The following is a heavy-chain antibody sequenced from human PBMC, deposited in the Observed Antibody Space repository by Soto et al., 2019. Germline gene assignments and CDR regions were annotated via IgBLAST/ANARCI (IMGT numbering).Heavy chain of an antibody. V-gene: IGHV1-18*01. J-gene: IGHJ3*01. D-gene: IGHD2-21*02. CDR1: NYLFGAFG. CDR3: AQISARRTDFDV. CDR2: ITPYNGNT. Sequence: QVQLVQSGAEVKNPGASVKVSCQASNYLFGAFGISWVRQAPGQGLEGMGWITPYNGNTHYAEKFQDTVTMTADKSTTTAYMAVRRLTSDDTAVYFCAQISARRTDFDVWGQGTVVTVSS.